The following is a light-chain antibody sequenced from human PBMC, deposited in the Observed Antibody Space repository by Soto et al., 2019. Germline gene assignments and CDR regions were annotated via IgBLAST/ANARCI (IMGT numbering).Light chain of an antibody. CDR2: DVS. Sequence: QSALTQPASMSGSPGQSITISCTGTSSDIGGYNYVSWYQQHPGKAPKLMIYDVSNWPSGVSNRFSGSKSGNTASLTISGLQAEDDAYYYCSSYTSSSTVVFGGGTKLTVL. V-gene: IGLV2-14*03. J-gene: IGLJ2*01. CDR3: SSYTSSSTVV. CDR1: SSDIGGYNY.